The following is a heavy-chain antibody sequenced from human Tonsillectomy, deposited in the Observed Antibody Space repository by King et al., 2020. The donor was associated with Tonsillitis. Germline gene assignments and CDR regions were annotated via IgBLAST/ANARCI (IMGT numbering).Heavy chain of an antibody. J-gene: IGHJ4*02. D-gene: IGHD5-24*01. CDR2: ISSSSSSI. Sequence: VQLVESGGGQVKPGGSLRLSCAASGFTFTSYSMNWVRQAPGKGLEWVSYISSSSSSIYYADSVKGRFTISRDNAQNSLYLQMNSLRAEDTAVYYCAREMATITSPFDYWGQGTLVTVSS. CDR3: AREMATITSPFDY. V-gene: IGHV3-21*04. CDR1: GFTFTSYS.